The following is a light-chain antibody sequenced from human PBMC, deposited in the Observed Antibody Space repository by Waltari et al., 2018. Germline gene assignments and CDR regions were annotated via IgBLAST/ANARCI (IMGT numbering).Light chain of an antibody. CDR2: GKN. Sequence: SSELTQAPAVSVALGQPVRITCQGDSLRKYSAGWYQQKPGQAPILIIYGKNNRPPGIPERFSSSNSGNTASLTVSGAQPEDDAEYYCSARDTSDDHLVVFGGGTRLTVL. CDR3: SARDTSDDHLVV. V-gene: IGLV3-19*01. CDR1: SLRKYS. J-gene: IGLJ2*01.